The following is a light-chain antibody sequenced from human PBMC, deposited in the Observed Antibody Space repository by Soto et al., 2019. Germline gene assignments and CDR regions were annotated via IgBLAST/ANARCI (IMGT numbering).Light chain of an antibody. CDR2: ATS. J-gene: IGKJ1*01. CDR1: QSIFNY. V-gene: IGKV1-39*01. CDR3: QHSSLSPWT. Sequence: DIQMPQSPSSLSASVGDRVTITCRASQSIFNYLNWYQQKPGKAPKLLIFATSNLQSGVPSRFSGSGSGTEFTLTISSLQLEDVATYACQHSSLSPWTFGQGTKVE.